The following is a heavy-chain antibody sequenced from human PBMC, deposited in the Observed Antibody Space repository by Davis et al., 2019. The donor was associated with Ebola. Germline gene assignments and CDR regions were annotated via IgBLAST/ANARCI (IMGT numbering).Heavy chain of an antibody. CDR1: GFTFSSYS. V-gene: IGHV3-21*01. D-gene: IGHD2-2*01. Sequence: PGGSLRLSCAASGFTFSSYSMNWVRQAPGKGLEWVSSISSSSSYIYYVDSVKGRFTISRDNAKNSLYLQMNSLRAEDTAVYYCARGVVPAYEYYYYYYMDVWGKGTTVTVSS. CDR3: ARGVVPAYEYYYYYYMDV. J-gene: IGHJ6*03. CDR2: ISSSSSYI.